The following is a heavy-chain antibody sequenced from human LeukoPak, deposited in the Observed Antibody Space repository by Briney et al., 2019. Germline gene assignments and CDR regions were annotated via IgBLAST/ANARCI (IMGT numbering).Heavy chain of an antibody. CDR1: GGSFSGYY. J-gene: IGHJ4*02. Sequence: SETLSLTCAVYGGSFSGYYWSWIRQPPGKGLEWIGEINHSGSTNYNPSLKSRVTISVDTSKNQFSLKLSSVTAADTAVYYCARGPEIVTYFDYWGQGTLVTVSS. V-gene: IGHV4-34*01. CDR3: ARGPEIVTYFDY. D-gene: IGHD5-12*01. CDR2: INHSGST.